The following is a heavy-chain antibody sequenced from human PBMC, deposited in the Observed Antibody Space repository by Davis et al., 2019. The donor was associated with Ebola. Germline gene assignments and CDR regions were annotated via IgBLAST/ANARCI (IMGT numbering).Heavy chain of an antibody. V-gene: IGHV3-33*01. CDR3: ARDQGSQGNFHY. CDR1: GFNFRSYG. D-gene: IGHD6-19*01. J-gene: IGHJ4*02. CDR2: IWYDGSRK. Sequence: SLKISCAASGFNFRSYGMHWVRQAPDKGLEWVAVIWYDGSRKYYGDSVKGRFTISRDNSNNLLYLQMNSLRAEDTALYYCARDQGSQGNFHYWGQGTLVAVSS.